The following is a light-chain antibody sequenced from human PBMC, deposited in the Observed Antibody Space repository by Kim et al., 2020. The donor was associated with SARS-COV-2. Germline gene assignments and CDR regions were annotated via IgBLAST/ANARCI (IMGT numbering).Light chain of an antibody. J-gene: IGLJ2*01. CDR3: AAWDESLDGFLV. Sequence: VVIACSGRRSNIGSNPVNWYQHVPGPAPKLLIYSNSDRPSGVPDRFTASKSDTSAALAISGLQSEDETTYYCAAWDESLDGFLVFGGGTQLTVL. V-gene: IGLV1-44*01. CDR2: SNS. CDR1: RSNIGSNP.